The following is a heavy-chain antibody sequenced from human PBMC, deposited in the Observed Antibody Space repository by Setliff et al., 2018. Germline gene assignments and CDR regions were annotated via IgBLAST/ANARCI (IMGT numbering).Heavy chain of an antibody. V-gene: IGHV3-30*07. CDR3: AKDISRTGYYYFDY. CDR2: ISYDGINK. CDR1: GITFSSYA. D-gene: IGHD3-9*01. J-gene: IGHJ4*02. Sequence: LRLSCAASGITFSSYAMHWVRQAPGKGLEWVAVISYDGINKYYADSVKGRFTISRDNSKNTLYLQMNSLRAEDTAVYYCAKDISRTGYYYFDYWGRGTLVTVSS.